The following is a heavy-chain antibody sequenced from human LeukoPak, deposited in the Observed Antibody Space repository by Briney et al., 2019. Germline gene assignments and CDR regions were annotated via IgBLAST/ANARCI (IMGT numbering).Heavy chain of an antibody. CDR3: ARGGFDHGWGSQVLWY. J-gene: IGHJ4*02. Sequence: GGSLRLSCAASGFTFSSYWMSWVRQAPGKGLEWVANIKQDGSEKNCVDSVKGRFTISRDNAKNSLYLQMNSLRAEDTAVYYCARGGFDHGWGSQVLWYWGQGTLVTVSS. CDR2: IKQDGSEK. V-gene: IGHV3-7*01. CDR1: GFTFSSYW. D-gene: IGHD2-21*01.